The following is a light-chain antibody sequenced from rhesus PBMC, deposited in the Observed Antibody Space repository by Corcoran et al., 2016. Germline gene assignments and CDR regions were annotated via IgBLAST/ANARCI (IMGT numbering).Light chain of an antibody. CDR1: QSLLHSDGYNY. CDR2: LVS. Sequence: EIVMTQTPLSLPVIPGEPASISCRSSQSLLHSDGYNYLDWYLQKPGQSQQLLIYLVSKRASGVPGRFRGSGSGTYFTLKISRVEAEDVAIYYCMQGTQLPPTFGGGTKVEIK. V-gene: IGKV2-90*01. CDR3: MQGTQLPPT. J-gene: IGKJ4*01.